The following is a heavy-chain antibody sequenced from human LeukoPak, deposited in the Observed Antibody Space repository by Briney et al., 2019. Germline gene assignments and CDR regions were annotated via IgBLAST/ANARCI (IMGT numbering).Heavy chain of an antibody. CDR2: IYYSGST. Sequence: SQTPSLTCTVSGGSISSGDYYWSWIRQPPGKGLEWIGYIYYSGSTYYNPSLKSRVTISVDTSKNQFSLKLSSVTAADTAVYYCARGGGSGFYYGYWGQGTLVTVSS. J-gene: IGHJ4*02. V-gene: IGHV4-30-4*01. D-gene: IGHD2-15*01. CDR1: GGSISSGDYY. CDR3: ARGGGSGFYYGY.